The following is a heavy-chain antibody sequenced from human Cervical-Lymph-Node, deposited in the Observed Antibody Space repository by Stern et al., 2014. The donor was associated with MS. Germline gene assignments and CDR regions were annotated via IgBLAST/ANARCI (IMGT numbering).Heavy chain of an antibody. CDR2: LITFYGGT. V-gene: IGHV1-69*01. J-gene: IGHJ4*02. Sequence: VQLVQSGSEVKKPGSSVKVSCKPSGDTFSNYALSWVRQAPGQGLEWVGGLITFYGGTRYGRKFQGRVTITPEESTGPAFMELTNLTSDDTAIYYCALRRSYYVFWGQGTLITVSS. CDR3: ALRRSYYVF. D-gene: IGHD4-11*01. CDR1: GDTFSNYA.